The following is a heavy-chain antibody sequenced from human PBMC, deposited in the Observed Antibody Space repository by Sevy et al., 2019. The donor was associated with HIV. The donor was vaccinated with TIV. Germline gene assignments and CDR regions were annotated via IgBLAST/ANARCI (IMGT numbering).Heavy chain of an antibody. CDR1: GFTFSSHW. J-gene: IGHJ6*02. CDR2: INSHGTIT. CDR3: ARGQVLRFLEWPTYGMDV. D-gene: IGHD3-3*01. V-gene: IGHV3-74*01. Sequence: GGSLRLSCAASGFTFSSHWMFWVRQAPGKGLLSVSHINSHGTITNYADSVKGRFTISRDNAKNTVYLQINSLRAEDTAVYYCARGQVLRFLEWPTYGMDVWGQGTTVTVSS.